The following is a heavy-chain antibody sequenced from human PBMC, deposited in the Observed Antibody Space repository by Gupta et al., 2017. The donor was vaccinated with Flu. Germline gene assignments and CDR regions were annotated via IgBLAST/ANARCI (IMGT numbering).Heavy chain of an antibody. CDR3: ARDNGYNQFDY. CDR2: IKEDGSVK. D-gene: IGHD5-24*01. J-gene: IGHJ4*02. CDR1: TFPFSRSW. V-gene: IGHV3-7*01. Sequence: EDRLVASGGGLVQRGGSLRPSCAASTFPFSRSWMTWVRQAPGKGVEWVANIKEDGSVKNYVDSVKGRFTISRDNAKNSLYLQMNSLRVEDTAGYYCARDNGYNQFDYWGQGTLVTVSS.